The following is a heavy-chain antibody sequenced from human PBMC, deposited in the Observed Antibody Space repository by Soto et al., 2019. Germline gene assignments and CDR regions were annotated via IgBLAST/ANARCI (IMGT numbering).Heavy chain of an antibody. D-gene: IGHD1-20*01. J-gene: IGHJ4*02. CDR2: ISYDGSNK. CDR1: GFTFSSYG. V-gene: IGHV3-30*18. CDR3: AKDNNWNYFDY. Sequence: GGSLRLSCSASGFTFSSYGMHWVRQAPGKGLEWVAVISYDGSNKYYADSWKGRFTISRDNSKNTLYLQMNSMRAEDTAVYYCAKDNNWNYFDYWGQGTLVTVSS.